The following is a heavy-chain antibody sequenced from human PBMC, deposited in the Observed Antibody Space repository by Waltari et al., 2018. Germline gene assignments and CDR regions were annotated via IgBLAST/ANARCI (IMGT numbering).Heavy chain of an antibody. D-gene: IGHD2-2*01. V-gene: IGHV1-18*01. Sequence: QVQLVQSGAEVKKPGASVKVSCKASGYTFTSYGISWVRQAPGQGLEWMGWISAYNGNTNYAQKLQGRVTMTTDTSTSTAYMELRSLRSDDTAVYYCARAIVVVPAAPYYYYYYMDVWGKGTTVTISS. CDR2: ISAYNGNT. J-gene: IGHJ6*03. CDR1: GYTFTSYG. CDR3: ARAIVVVPAAPYYYYYYMDV.